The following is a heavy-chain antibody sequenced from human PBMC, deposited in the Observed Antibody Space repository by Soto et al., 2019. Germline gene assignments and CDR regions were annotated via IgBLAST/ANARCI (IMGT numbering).Heavy chain of an antibody. V-gene: IGHV3-30-3*01. J-gene: IGHJ4*02. CDR2: ISYDGSNK. Sequence: QVQLVESGGGVVQPGRSLRLSCAASGFTFSSYALHWVRQAPGKGLEWVAVISYDGSNKYYADSVKGRFTISRDNSKNTLYLQMTSLRSEDTSVYYCARDRDRGVWTVAGFTYWGQGTLVTVSS. CDR1: GFTFSSYA. D-gene: IGHD6-19*01. CDR3: ARDRDRGVWTVAGFTY.